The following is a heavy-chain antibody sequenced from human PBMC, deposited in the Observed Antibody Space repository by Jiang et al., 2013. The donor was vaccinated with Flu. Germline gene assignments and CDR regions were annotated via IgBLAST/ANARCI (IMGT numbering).Heavy chain of an antibody. CDR1: GFTFSNAW. D-gene: IGHD3-3*01. J-gene: IGHJ6*03. CDR2: IKSKTDGGTT. Sequence: QLLESGGGSVKPGGSLRLSCAASGFTFSNAWMNWVRQAPGKGLEWVGRIKSKTDGGTTDYAAPVKGRFTISRDDSKNTLYLQMNSLKTEDTAVYYCTTDPIDTKLYSYYYYYMDVWGKGTTVTVSS. CDR3: TTDPIDTKLYSYYYYYMDV. V-gene: IGHV3-15*07.